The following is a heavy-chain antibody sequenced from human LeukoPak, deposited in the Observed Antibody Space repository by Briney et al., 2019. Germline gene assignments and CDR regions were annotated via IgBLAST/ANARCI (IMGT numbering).Heavy chain of an antibody. J-gene: IGHJ4*02. Sequence: SETLSLTCTVSGGAISRGDYFWSWIRQPPGKALEWIAFTYHRGSPFYKSSLKSGVTTSVATSKNQFSLKLRSLTAADPAVFYCARLVCTSANCYDPSPLDYWGQGILVTVSS. CDR2: TYHRGSP. D-gene: IGHD2-2*01. CDR3: ARLVCTSANCYDPSPLDY. CDR1: GGAISRGDYF. V-gene: IGHV4-30-4*01.